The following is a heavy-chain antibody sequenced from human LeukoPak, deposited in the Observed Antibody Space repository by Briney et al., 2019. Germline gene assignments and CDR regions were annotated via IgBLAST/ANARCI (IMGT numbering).Heavy chain of an antibody. CDR2: IYYSGST. CDR3: ARHSPALNSFAFDI. Sequence: SETLSLTCTVSGGSISNYYWSWIRQPPGKGLEWIGYIYYSGSTNYNPSLKSRVTISVDTSKNQFSLKLSSVTAADTAMYYCARHSPALNSFAFDIWGQGTMVTVSS. J-gene: IGHJ3*02. D-gene: IGHD4-23*01. CDR1: GGSISNYY. V-gene: IGHV4-59*08.